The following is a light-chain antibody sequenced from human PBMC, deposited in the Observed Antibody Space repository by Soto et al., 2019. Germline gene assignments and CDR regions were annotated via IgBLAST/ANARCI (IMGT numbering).Light chain of an antibody. CDR3: QQYHIYSGK. J-gene: IGKJ1*01. CDR1: QTIDSW. Sequence: DIQMTQSPSTLSASVGDRVTITCRASQTIDSWLAWYQQRPGKPPNLLIYKASTFAIGGPSRSSGSGSGTEFTLSNNSLQPDDFATYYCQQYHIYSGKVGQRTKVEIK. V-gene: IGKV1-5*03. CDR2: KAS.